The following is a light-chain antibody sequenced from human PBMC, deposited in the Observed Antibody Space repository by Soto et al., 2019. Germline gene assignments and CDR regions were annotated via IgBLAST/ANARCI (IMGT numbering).Light chain of an antibody. CDR1: QSIRRS. CDR3: QQYNSYQYT. Sequence: DIQMTQSPSSLSASVADRVTITCRASQSIRRSLNWYQQKPGKAPNLLIYAASSLQTGVPSRFTGSGSGTDFTLTISNLQPEDFAVYYCQQYNSYQYTFGQGTKVDIK. CDR2: AAS. J-gene: IGKJ2*01. V-gene: IGKV1-39*01.